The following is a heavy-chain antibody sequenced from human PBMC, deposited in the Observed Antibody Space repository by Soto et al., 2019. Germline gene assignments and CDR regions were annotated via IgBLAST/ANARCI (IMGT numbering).Heavy chain of an antibody. CDR1: GFTFSSYG. Sequence: QVPLVESGGGVVQPGRSLRLSCAASGFTFSSYGMHWVRQAPGKGLEWVAVISYDGSDKYYADFVKGRFTISRDSSKNTLYLQMNSLRAEDTAVYYCARDRSGSYAYWGQGTLVTVSS. CDR2: ISYDGSDK. CDR3: ARDRSGSYAY. D-gene: IGHD1-26*01. V-gene: IGHV3-30*03. J-gene: IGHJ4*02.